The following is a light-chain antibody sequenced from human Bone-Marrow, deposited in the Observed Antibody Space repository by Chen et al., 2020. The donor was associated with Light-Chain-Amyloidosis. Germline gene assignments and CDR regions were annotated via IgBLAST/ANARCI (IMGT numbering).Light chain of an antibody. V-gene: IGLV3-25*03. J-gene: IGLJ2*01. Sequence: SYELPQPPSVSVSPAQTARNTCSGDALPKQYAYWYHQQPGQAPVLVIDEDSERPSGIPERFSGSSSGTTVTLTITGVQAEDEADYYWQSADSRGTYPDAIFGGGTKLTVL. CDR3: QSADSRGTYPDAI. CDR2: EDS. CDR1: ALPKQY.